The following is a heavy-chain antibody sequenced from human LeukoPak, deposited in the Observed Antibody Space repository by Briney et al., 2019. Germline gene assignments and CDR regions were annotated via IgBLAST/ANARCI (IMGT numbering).Heavy chain of an antibody. J-gene: IGHJ3*02. Sequence: ASVKVSCKASGYTFTTYGITWVRQAPGQGLEWMGWISGYNGNTRFAQKFQGRVTLTTDTSTTTVYMEVRSLRSDDSAVYYCARDGGDYSVSNDSFDIWGQGTVVTVSS. CDR3: ARDGGDYSVSNDSFDI. CDR1: GYTFTTYG. D-gene: IGHD5/OR15-5a*01. CDR2: ISGYNGNT. V-gene: IGHV1-18*01.